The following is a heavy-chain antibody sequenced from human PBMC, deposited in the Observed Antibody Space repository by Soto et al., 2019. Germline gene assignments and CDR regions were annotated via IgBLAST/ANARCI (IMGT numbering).Heavy chain of an antibody. CDR1: GFTFSSYA. CDR2: ISGSGGST. D-gene: IGHD6-13*01. CDR3: ARALSTSSSWYVLDY. J-gene: IGHJ4*02. V-gene: IGHV3-23*01. Sequence: GGSLRLSCAASGFTFSSYAMSWVRQAPGKGLEWVSAISGSGGSTYYADSVKGRFTISRDNSKNTLYMQMSSLKTEDTALYYCARALSTSSSWYVLDYWGQGTQVTVSS.